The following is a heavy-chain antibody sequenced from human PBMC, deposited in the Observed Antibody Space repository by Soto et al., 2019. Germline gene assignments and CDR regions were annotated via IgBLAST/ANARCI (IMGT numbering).Heavy chain of an antibody. D-gene: IGHD3-10*01. V-gene: IGHV2-5*02. Sequence: QITLKESGPTLLKPTQTLTLTCTFSGFSLSTSAVVVGWIRQPPGKALEWLALIYGDDDKRYSPSLKSRLTITKDTSKNQVVLTMTNMDPVDTATYFCTHSLTMVRGQVLEYFQHWARAPCSPSPQ. CDR3: THSLTMVRGQVLEYFQH. J-gene: IGHJ1*01. CDR1: GFSLSTSAVV. CDR2: IYGDDDK.